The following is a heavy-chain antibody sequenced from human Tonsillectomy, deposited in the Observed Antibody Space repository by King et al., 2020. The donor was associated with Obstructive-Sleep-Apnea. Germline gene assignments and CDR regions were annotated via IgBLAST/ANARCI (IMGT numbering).Heavy chain of an antibody. V-gene: IGHV1-46*01. J-gene: IGHJ4*02. CDR1: GYTFTSYY. Sequence: QLVQSGAEVKKPGASVKVSCKASGYTFTSYYMHWVRQAPGQGLEWMGIINPSGGRRSYAQKFQGRVTMTRDTSTSTDYMELSSLRSEDTAVYYCQIAAGYFDYWGQGPLVTVSP. CDR3: QIAAGYFDY. CDR2: INPSGGRR. D-gene: IGHD6-13*01.